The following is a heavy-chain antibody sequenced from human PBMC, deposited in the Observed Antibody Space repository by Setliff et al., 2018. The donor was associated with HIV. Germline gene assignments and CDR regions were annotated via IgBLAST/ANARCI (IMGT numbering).Heavy chain of an antibody. J-gene: IGHJ4*02. Sequence: SETLSLTCAVYGGSSSGYYWSWIRQPPGKGLEWIGEINHGGSTNYNPSLKSRVTISVDTSKNQFSLKLFSVTAADTAVYYCASRRGGGFLAWPDPYFDYWGQGTLVTVSS. CDR2: INHGGST. V-gene: IGHV4-34*01. D-gene: IGHD3-3*01. CDR1: GGSSSGYY. CDR3: ASRRGGGFLAWPDPYFDY.